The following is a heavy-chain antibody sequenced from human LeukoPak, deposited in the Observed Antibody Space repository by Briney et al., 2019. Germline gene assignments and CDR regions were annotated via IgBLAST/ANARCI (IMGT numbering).Heavy chain of an antibody. CDR2: IYSSGNT. J-gene: IGHJ2*01. Sequence: SETLSLTCTVSGDSISTYYWSWIRQPAGKGLEWIGRIYSSGNTNYNPSLKSRVTMSVDTSKNQFSLKLSSVTAAGTAVYSCARANRDPWYFDLWGRGTLVTVSS. D-gene: IGHD5-24*01. V-gene: IGHV4-4*07. CDR1: GDSISTYY. CDR3: ARANRDPWYFDL.